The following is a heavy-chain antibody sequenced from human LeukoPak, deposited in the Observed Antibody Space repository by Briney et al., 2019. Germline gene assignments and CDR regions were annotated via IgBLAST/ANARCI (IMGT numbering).Heavy chain of an antibody. D-gene: IGHD3-10*01. CDR3: ARGRSGLLWFGESPNWFDP. CDR2: IYHSGST. V-gene: IGHV4-4*02. J-gene: IGHJ5*02. CDR1: GGSISSSNW. Sequence: SETLSLTCAVSGGSISSSNWWSWVRQPPGKGLEWIGEIYHSGSTNYNPSLKSRVTISVDKSKNQFSLKLSSVTAADTAVYYCARGRSGLLWFGESPNWFDPWGQGTLVTVSS.